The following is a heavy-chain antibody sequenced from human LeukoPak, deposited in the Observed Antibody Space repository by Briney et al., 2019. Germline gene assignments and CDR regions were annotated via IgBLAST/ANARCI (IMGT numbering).Heavy chain of an antibody. J-gene: IGHJ4*02. D-gene: IGHD3-10*01. CDR1: GGSFSGYY. CDR2: INHSGST. V-gene: IGHV4-34*01. CDR3: ARLDYYGSGSYYQGGTSASFPNDY. Sequence: SETLSLTCAVYGGSFSGYYWSWIRQPPGKGLEWIGEINHSGSTNYNPSLKSRVTISVDTSKNQFSLKLSSVTAADTAVYYCARLDYYGSGSYYQGGTSASFPNDYWGQGTLVTVSS.